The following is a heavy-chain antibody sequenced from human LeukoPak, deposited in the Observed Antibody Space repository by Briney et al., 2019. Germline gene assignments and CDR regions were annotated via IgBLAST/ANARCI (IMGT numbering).Heavy chain of an antibody. CDR3: ARVGYYYGSGSYYNVFDY. V-gene: IGHV3-7*01. Sequence: GGSLRLSCAASGFSFSNYWMSWVRQAPGKGLEWVANIKQDGSEKYYVDSVKGRFTISRDNAKKSLYLQMNSLRAEDTAVYYCARVGYYYGSGSYYNVFDYWGQGTLVTVSS. CDR1: GFSFSNYW. D-gene: IGHD3-10*01. J-gene: IGHJ4*02. CDR2: IKQDGSEK.